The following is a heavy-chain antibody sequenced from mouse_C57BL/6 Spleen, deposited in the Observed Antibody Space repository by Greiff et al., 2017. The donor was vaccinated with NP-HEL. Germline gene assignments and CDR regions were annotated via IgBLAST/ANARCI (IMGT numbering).Heavy chain of an antibody. D-gene: IGHD1-1*01. J-gene: IGHJ1*03. CDR2: IDPSDSYT. CDR1: GYTFTSYW. V-gene: IGHV1-59*01. CDR3: APHYYGSIDV. Sequence: VQLQQPGAELVRPGTSVKLSCKASGYTFTSYWMHWVKQRPGQGLEWIGVIDPSDSYTNYNQKFKGKATLTVDTSSSTAYMQLSSLTSEDSAFYYCAPHYYGSIDVWGTGTTVTVSS.